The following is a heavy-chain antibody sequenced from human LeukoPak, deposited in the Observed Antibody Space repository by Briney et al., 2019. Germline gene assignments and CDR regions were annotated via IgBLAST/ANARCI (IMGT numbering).Heavy chain of an antibody. CDR1: GFTFSSYA. CDR3: ARRYCSSTSCYDY. CDR2: IYSGGST. V-gene: IGHV3-66*01. D-gene: IGHD2-2*01. Sequence: GGSLRLSCAASGFTFSSYAMSWVRQAPGKGLEWVSVIYSGGSTYYADSVKGRFTISRDNSKNTLYLQMNSLRAEDTAVYYCARRYCSSTSCYDYWGQGTLVTVSS. J-gene: IGHJ4*02.